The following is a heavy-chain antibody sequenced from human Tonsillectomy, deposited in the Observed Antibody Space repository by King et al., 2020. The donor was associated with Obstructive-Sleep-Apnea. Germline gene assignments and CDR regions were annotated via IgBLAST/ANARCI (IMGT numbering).Heavy chain of an antibody. CDR1: GYSFTSYW. CDR2: IYPGDSNA. J-gene: IGHJ4*02. D-gene: IGHD3-3*01. Sequence: EDQLVQSGVEVKKPGESLKISCKGSGYSFTSYWIAWVRQMPGKGLEWMGIIYPGDSNARYSPSFQGQVTISADKSISTAYLQWSSLKASDTAMYYCARLTPVFWSGYSDYWGQGTLVTVSS. V-gene: IGHV5-51*01. CDR3: ARLTPVFWSGYSDY.